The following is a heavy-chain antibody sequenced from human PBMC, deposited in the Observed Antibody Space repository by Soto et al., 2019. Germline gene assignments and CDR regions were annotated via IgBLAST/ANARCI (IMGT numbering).Heavy chain of an antibody. Sequence: SETLSLTCTVSGGSISSSSYCWGWMRQPPGQGLVWFVSSNDSGTTNYNPSLKSRITISADTSKNHFSLKLISVTAAAAAAYYGANLWGYSYGHKNYYYYGMDVWGQGTTVTVSS. V-gene: IGHV4-39*02. D-gene: IGHD5-18*01. CDR3: ANLWGYSYGHKNYYYYGMDV. CDR1: GGSISSSSYC. J-gene: IGHJ6*02. CDR2: SNDSGTT.